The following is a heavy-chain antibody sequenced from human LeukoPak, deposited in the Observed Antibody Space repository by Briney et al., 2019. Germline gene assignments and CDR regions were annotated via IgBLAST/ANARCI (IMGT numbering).Heavy chain of an antibody. CDR2: IRYDGSNK. V-gene: IGHV3-30*02. CDR1: GFTFSSYG. Sequence: GGSLRLSCAASGFTFSSYGMHWVRQAPGKGLEWVAFIRYDGSNKYYADSVKGRFTISRDNSKNTLYLQMNSLRSEDTAVYYCARSDLDTAHISLWGQGTLVTVSS. D-gene: IGHD5-18*01. J-gene: IGHJ4*02. CDR3: ARSDLDTAHISL.